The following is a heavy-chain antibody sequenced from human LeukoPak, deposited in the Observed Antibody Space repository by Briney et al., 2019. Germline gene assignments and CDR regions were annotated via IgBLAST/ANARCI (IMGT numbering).Heavy chain of an antibody. J-gene: IGHJ6*02. D-gene: IGHD6-19*01. V-gene: IGHV4-59*01. CDR2: IYYRGST. Sequence: PSETLSLTCAVSGGSISSYYWSWLRQPPGKGLEWIGYIYYRGSTNYNPSLKSRVTISVDTSKNQFSLKLSSVTAADTAVYYCARAGWYSPPYYYYGMDVWGQGTTVTVSS. CDR1: GGSISSYY. CDR3: ARAGWYSPPYYYYGMDV.